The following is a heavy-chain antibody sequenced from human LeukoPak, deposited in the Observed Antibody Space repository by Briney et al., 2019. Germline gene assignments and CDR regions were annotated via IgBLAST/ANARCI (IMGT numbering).Heavy chain of an antibody. CDR2: ISASGANT. Sequence: GGSLRLSCAGSGFIFSSYALSWVRQAPGKGQEWVSAISASGANTYYADSVRGRFTISRDNSKNTLDLQMNTLRAEDTAVYYCATTKQARRYFDYWGQGTLVTVSS. J-gene: IGHJ4*02. V-gene: IGHV3-23*01. D-gene: IGHD3-9*01. CDR3: ATTKQARRYFDY. CDR1: GFIFSSYA.